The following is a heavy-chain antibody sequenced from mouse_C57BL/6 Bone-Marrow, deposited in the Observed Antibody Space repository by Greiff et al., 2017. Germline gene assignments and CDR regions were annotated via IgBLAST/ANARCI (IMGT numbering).Heavy chain of an antibody. CDR1: GFTFSSYA. CDR3: ARDSHYYGSSYGFAY. V-gene: IGHV5-4*01. Sequence: EVMLVESGGGLVKPGGSLKLSCAASGFTFSSYAMSWVRQTPEKRLEWVATISDGGSYTYYPDNVKGRLTISRDNAKNNLYLQMSHLKSEDTAMYYCARDSHYYGSSYGFAYWGQGTLVTVSA. J-gene: IGHJ3*01. CDR2: ISDGGSYT. D-gene: IGHD1-1*01.